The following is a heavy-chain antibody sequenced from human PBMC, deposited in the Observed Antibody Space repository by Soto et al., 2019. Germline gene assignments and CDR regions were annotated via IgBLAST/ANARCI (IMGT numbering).Heavy chain of an antibody. CDR2: ISYDGSNK. Sequence: GGSLRLSCAASGFTFSSYAMSWVRQAPGKGLEWVAVISYDGSNKYYADSVKGRFTISRDNSKNTLYLQMNSLRAEDTALYYCAKILYASRDPSTWYMDYWGQGTLVTVSS. J-gene: IGHJ4*02. D-gene: IGHD6-13*01. CDR3: AKILYASRDPSTWYMDY. CDR1: GFTFSSYA. V-gene: IGHV3-30-3*02.